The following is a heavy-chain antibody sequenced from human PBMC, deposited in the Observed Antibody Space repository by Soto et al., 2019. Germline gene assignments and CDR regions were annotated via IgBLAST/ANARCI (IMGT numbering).Heavy chain of an antibody. J-gene: IGHJ3*02. CDR3: ARWSVTMIVVVSDAFAI. V-gene: IGHV4-4*02. CDR1: GGSISSSNW. D-gene: IGHD3-22*01. Sequence: PSETLSLTCAVSGGSISSSNWWSWVRQPPGKGLEWIGEIYHSGSTNYNPSLKSRVTISVDKSKNQFSLKLSSVTAADTAVYYCARWSVTMIVVVSDAFAIWGQGTMVTVSS. CDR2: IYHSGST.